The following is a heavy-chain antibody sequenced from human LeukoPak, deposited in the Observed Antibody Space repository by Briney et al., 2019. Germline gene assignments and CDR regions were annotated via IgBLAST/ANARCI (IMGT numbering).Heavy chain of an antibody. Sequence: GSLRLSCAASGFTVSSNYMSWVRQAPGKGLEWVSAISGSGGSTYYADSVKGRFTISRDNSKNTLYLQMNSLRAEDTAVYYCAKDRGYSSSKGFDYWGQGTLVTVSS. CDR2: ISGSGGST. D-gene: IGHD6-6*01. J-gene: IGHJ4*02. V-gene: IGHV3-23*01. CDR3: AKDRGYSSSKGFDY. CDR1: GFTVSSNY.